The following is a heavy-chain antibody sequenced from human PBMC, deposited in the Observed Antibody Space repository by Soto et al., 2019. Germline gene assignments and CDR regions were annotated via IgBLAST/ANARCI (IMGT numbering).Heavy chain of an antibody. Sequence: EVQLLESGGGLVQPGGSLRLSCVVSGFTFSNYALTWVRQAPGKGLEWVSSISSSGGRTYYPDSVKGRFTISRDNSKNTLYLQMNSLRVEDTAVYYCAKTTMGGSGSPYYFDYWGQGTLVTVSS. CDR1: GFTFSNYA. CDR2: ISSSGGRT. J-gene: IGHJ4*02. V-gene: IGHV3-23*01. CDR3: AKTTMGGSGSPYYFDY. D-gene: IGHD3-10*01.